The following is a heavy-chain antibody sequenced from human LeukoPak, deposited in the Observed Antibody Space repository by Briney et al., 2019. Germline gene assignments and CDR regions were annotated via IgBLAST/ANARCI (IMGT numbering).Heavy chain of an antibody. CDR2: TIPIFGTA. CDR1: GGTFSSYA. V-gene: IGHV1-69*05. Sequence: GSSVKVSCKASGGTFSSYAISWVRQAPGQGLEWMGGTIPIFGTANYAQKFQGRVTITTDESTSTAYMELSSLRSEDTAVYYCARENYGSGSYYNNWFDPWGQGTLVTVSS. J-gene: IGHJ5*02. D-gene: IGHD3-10*01. CDR3: ARENYGSGSYYNNWFDP.